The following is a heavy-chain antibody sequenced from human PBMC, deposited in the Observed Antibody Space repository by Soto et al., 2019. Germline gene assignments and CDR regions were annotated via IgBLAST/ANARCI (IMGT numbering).Heavy chain of an antibody. Sequence: EVQLVESGGGLIQPGGSLRLSCAASGFAVSSKYMTWVRQAPGKGLEWVSVIYGGGTTYYADSVKGRVTISRDTSKNTLYLQMNSLRAEGTAVYYCVQTTGWPGFDFWGQGTLVTVSS. CDR1: GFAVSSKY. CDR2: IYGGGTT. J-gene: IGHJ4*02. D-gene: IGHD6-19*01. CDR3: VQTTGWPGFDF. V-gene: IGHV3-53*01.